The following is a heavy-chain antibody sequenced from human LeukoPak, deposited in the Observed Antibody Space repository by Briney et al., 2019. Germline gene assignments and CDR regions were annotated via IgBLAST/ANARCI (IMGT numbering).Heavy chain of an antibody. V-gene: IGHV3-23*01. D-gene: IGHD2-2*01. Sequence: GGSLRLSCAASGFTFSSYAMSWARQAPGKGLEWVSAISGSGATTYYADSVKGRFTTSRDNSKNTLYLQMDSLRGDDTAVYYCAKNGKYQLLGSWCDSWGQGTLVTVSS. J-gene: IGHJ5*01. CDR2: ISGSGATT. CDR1: GFTFSSYA. CDR3: AKNGKYQLLGSWCDS.